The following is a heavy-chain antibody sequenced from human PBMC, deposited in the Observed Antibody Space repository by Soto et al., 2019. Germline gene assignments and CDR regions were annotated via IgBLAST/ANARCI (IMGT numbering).Heavy chain of an antibody. CDR2: IYYSEST. D-gene: IGHD1-26*01. J-gene: IGHJ4*02. V-gene: IGHV4-31*03. Sequence: QVQLQESGPGLVKPSQTLSLTCTVSGCSISSGSYYWSWIRQHPGKALEWIGYIYYSESTYYNPSLRSRVTISVATSKNQFPQKLSSVTAADTAVYYCTSDQGIGGSSYWGQGTLGTVSS. CDR1: GCSISSGSYY. CDR3: TSDQGIGGSSY.